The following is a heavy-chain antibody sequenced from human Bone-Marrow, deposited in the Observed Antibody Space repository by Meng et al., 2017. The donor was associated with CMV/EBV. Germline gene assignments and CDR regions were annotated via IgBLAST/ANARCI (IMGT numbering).Heavy chain of an antibody. V-gene: IGHV3-30*02. J-gene: IGHJ4*02. Sequence: GESLKLSCSASEFTFRSYGMHWGRQAPGKGREGVAFIRYDCSDKVHADSVKGRFTISRQNSKKTLYLQMKSLRPEDTAAYYCARAAGPFEFTGSSLGYWGQGTLVTVSS. CDR3: ARAAGPFEFTGSSLGY. CDR2: IRYDCSDK. CDR1: EFTFRSYG. D-gene: IGHD6-6*01.